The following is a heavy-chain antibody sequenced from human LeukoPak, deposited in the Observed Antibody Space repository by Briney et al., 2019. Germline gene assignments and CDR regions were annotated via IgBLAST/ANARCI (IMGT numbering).Heavy chain of an antibody. J-gene: IGHJ4*02. Sequence: ASVKVSCKASGYTFTNYYIHWVRQAPGQGLEWMGIINPSGGSTSSAQKFQGRVTMTRDTSTSTVYMVMSSLRSEDTAVYYCAKLVRGYYYDSSGYYWGQGTLVTVSS. CDR2: INPSGGST. V-gene: IGHV1-46*01. CDR3: AKLVRGYYYDSSGYY. CDR1: GYTFTNYY. D-gene: IGHD3-22*01.